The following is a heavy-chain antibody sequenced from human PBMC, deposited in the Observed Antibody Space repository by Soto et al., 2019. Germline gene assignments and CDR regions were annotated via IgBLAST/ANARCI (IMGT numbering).Heavy chain of an antibody. V-gene: IGHV4-4*02. J-gene: IGHJ6*02. Sequence: QVQLQESGPGLVKPSGTLSLTCAVSGGSISSSNWWSWVRQPPGKGLEWIGEIYHSGSTNYNPSLKSRVTISVDKSKNQFPLKLSSVTAADTAVYYCARYYDSSGTQRYYGMDVWGQGTTVTVSS. D-gene: IGHD3-22*01. CDR3: ARYYDSSGTQRYYGMDV. CDR2: IYHSGST. CDR1: GGSISSSNW.